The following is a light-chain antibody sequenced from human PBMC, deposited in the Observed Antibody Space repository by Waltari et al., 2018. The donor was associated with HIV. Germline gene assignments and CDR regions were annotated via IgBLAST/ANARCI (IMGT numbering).Light chain of an antibody. J-gene: IGLJ2*01. CDR3: SSYTDSSVI. CDR1: SSDIGNYKY. Sequence: QSALTQPASVSGSPGQSITISCTGASSDIGNYKYVPWYQHHPGIAPKLIIYEDNNRPSGVSNRFSGSKSGKTASLTISGLQAEDESDYYCSSYTDSSVIFGGGTKVTVL. V-gene: IGLV2-14*01. CDR2: EDN.